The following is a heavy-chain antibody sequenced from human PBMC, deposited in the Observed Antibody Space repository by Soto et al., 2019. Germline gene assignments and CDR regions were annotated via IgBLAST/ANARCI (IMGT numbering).Heavy chain of an antibody. D-gene: IGHD3-16*01. CDR1: GFTFRSYV. CDR2: TSYDGSDK. V-gene: IGHV3-33*05. Sequence: QVQLVESGGGVVQPGTSLRVSCVGSGFTFRSYVIHWVRQAPGKGLEWVAITSYDGSDKYYGDSVRGRFTISRDKSRNTVDLQMDSLRLEATALYSCARWGTTGGLDVWGQGTLVSVSS. J-gene: IGHJ1*01. CDR3: ARWGTTGGLDV.